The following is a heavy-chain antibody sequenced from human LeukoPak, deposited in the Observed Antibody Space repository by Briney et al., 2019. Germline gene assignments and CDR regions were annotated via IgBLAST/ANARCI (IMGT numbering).Heavy chain of an antibody. V-gene: IGHV3-21*01. J-gene: IGHJ4*02. CDR2: ISSSSTYI. Sequence: SGGSLRLSCTASGFTLSTYSMNWVRQAPGKGLEWVSSISSSSTYIYYTDSVKGRFTISRDNAKNSLYLQMKDLRAEDTALYYCARDFLSDENQLRLAAPCDYWGQGTLVTVS. CDR3: ARDFLSDENQLRLAAPCDY. CDR1: GFTLSTYS. D-gene: IGHD2-15*01.